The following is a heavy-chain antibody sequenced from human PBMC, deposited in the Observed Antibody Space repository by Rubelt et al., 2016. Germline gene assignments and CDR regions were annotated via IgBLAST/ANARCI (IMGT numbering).Heavy chain of an antibody. CDR2: IHYSGST. CDR1: GGSISRYY. CDR3: ALTTIIPGMDV. J-gene: IGHJ6*02. V-gene: IGHV4-59*08. D-gene: IGHD2-21*02. Sequence: QVQLQESGPGLVKPSETLSLTCTVSGGSISRYYWSWIRQPPGKGLEWIGDIHYSGSTNYSPSLKSRVTISVDTSKNQFSLKLGVVTAADTAVYYCALTTIIPGMDVWGQGTTVTVSS.